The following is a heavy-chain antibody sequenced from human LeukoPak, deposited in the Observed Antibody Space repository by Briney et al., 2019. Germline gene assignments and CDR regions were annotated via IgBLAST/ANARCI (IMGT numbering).Heavy chain of an antibody. D-gene: IGHD6-13*01. Sequence: GGSLRLSCAASGFTFSSYWMSWVRQAPGKGLEWVANIKQDGSEKYYVDSVKGRFTISRDNAKDSLYLQMNSLRAEDTAVYYCARLSSSSWSPFDYWGQGTLVTVSS. J-gene: IGHJ4*02. CDR3: ARLSSSSWSPFDY. V-gene: IGHV3-7*01. CDR1: GFTFSSYW. CDR2: IKQDGSEK.